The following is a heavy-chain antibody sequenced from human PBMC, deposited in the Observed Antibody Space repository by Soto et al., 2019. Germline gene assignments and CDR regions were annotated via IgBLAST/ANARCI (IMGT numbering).Heavy chain of an antibody. Sequence: GAAVKVSCKASGYTFTGKYLHWVRQAPGQGLEWMGWINPNSGVTNYAEKFQGRVTLTRDTSLSTAYMDLTRLNSDDTAIYYCARDIVPTTGCFDPWGKGTLVTVSS. CDR2: INPNSGVT. J-gene: IGHJ5*02. CDR3: ARDIVPTTGCFDP. D-gene: IGHD5-12*01. V-gene: IGHV1-2*02. CDR1: GYTFTGKY.